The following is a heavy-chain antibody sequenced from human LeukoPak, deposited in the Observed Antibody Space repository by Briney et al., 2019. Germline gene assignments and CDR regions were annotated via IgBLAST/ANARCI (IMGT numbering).Heavy chain of an antibody. CDR1: GGSISGNS. D-gene: IGHD6-13*01. J-gene: IGHJ6*03. CDR3: ARAATVTYSSNSYYYYYYMDV. V-gene: IGHV4-4*07. Sequence: SETLSLTCTVSGGSISGNSWNWVRQPAGKGLEWIGRIYTSGSTNYNPSLKSRVPMSVDTSKNQFSLRVISVTAADTTVYYCARAATVTYSSNSYYYYYYMDVWGKGTTVTVSS. CDR2: IYTSGST.